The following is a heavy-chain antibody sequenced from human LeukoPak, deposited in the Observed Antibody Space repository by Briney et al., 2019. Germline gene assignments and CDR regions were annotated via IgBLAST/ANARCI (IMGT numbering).Heavy chain of an antibody. D-gene: IGHD6-19*01. Sequence: RTSETLSLTCAVSGGSISTSYWNWIRQPPGKGLEWIGYIYYTGSTINNPSLKSRVTISVDTSKSQFTLKLSSVTAADTAVYYCARIAVPSTGYNWFDPWGQGILVTVSS. CDR1: GGSISTSY. CDR2: IYYTGST. CDR3: ARIAVPSTGYNWFDP. V-gene: IGHV4-59*08. J-gene: IGHJ5*02.